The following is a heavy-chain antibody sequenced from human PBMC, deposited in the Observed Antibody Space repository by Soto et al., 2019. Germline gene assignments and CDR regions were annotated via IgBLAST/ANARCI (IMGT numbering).Heavy chain of an antibody. CDR1: GFTFSSYA. CDR3: TTLLDY. J-gene: IGHJ4*02. D-gene: IGHD3-10*01. CDR2: ISGNGENT. V-gene: IGHV3-23*01. Sequence: GGSLRLSCAASGFTFSSYAMSWVRQAPGSGLEWVSLISGNGENTYYAAPVKGRFTISRDDSKNTLYLQMNSLKTEDTAVYYCTTLLDYWGQGTLVTVSS.